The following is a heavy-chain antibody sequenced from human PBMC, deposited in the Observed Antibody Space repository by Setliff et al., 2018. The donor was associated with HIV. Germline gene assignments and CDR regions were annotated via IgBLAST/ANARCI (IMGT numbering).Heavy chain of an antibody. V-gene: IGHV3-9*01. CDR3: ARTGHYYYYYMDV. Sequence: SLRLSCAASGFTFDDYAMHWVRQVPGKGLEWVSGISWNSGFIGYADSVMGRFTISRDNAKNSLYLQMDSLRGEDTAVYYCARTGHYYYYYMDVWGKGTTVTVSS. CDR2: ISWNSGFI. CDR1: GFTFDDYA. J-gene: IGHJ6*03.